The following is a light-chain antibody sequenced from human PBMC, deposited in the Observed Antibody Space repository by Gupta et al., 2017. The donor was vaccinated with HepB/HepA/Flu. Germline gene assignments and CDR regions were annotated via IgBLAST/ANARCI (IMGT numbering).Light chain of an antibody. J-gene: IGLJ2*01. V-gene: IGLV1-47*01. Sequence: QSVLTQPPSASGTPGQRVTISCSGSSSNIGSNYVYWYQQLPGTAPKVLIYRNNQRPSGVPDRFSGSKSGTSASLDISGLRSEDEADYYCAAWDDSLSGLVFGGGTKLTVL. CDR3: AAWDDSLSGLV. CDR1: SSNIGSNY. CDR2: RNN.